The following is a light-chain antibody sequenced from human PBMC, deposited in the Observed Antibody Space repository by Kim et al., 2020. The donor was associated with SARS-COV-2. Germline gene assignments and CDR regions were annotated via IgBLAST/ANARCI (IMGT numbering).Light chain of an antibody. Sequence: ITVSCTGTSSDVGGYNYVSWYQQHPGKAPKRMIYDVSNRPSGVSNRFSGSKSGNTASLTISGLQAEDEADYYCSSYTSSSTLNVVFGGGTQLTVL. CDR1: SSDVGGYNY. CDR3: SSYTSSSTLNVV. V-gene: IGLV2-14*03. CDR2: DVS. J-gene: IGLJ2*01.